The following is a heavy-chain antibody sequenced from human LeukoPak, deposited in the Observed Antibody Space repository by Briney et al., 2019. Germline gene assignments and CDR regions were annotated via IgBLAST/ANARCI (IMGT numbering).Heavy chain of an antibody. CDR2: IGISSNKI. J-gene: IGHJ4*02. V-gene: IGHV3-21*01. CDR3: ARGPRITMIVVADFDY. Sequence: GGSLRLSCAASGFTLRSYTMNWVRQAPGKGLEWVSSIGISSNKIYYADSVKGRFIISRDNAKNSVYLQMNSLRAEDTAVYYCARGPRITMIVVADFDYWGQGTLVTVSS. CDR1: GFTLRSYT. D-gene: IGHD3-22*01.